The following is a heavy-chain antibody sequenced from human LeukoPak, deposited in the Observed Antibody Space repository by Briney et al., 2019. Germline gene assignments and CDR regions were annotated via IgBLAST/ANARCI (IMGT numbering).Heavy chain of an antibody. J-gene: IGHJ4*02. V-gene: IGHV4-34*01. Sequence: SETLSLTCAVYGGSFSGYYWSWIRQPPGKGLEWIGEINHSGSTNYNPSLKSRVTISVDTSKNQFSLKLSSVTAADTAVYYCARFLEWLYYHTDYWGQGTLVTVSS. CDR1: GGSFSGYY. CDR2: INHSGST. D-gene: IGHD3-3*01. CDR3: ARFLEWLYYHTDY.